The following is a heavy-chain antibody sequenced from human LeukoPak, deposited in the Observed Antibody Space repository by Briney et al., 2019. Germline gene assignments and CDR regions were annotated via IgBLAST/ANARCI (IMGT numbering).Heavy chain of an antibody. V-gene: IGHV4-38-2*02. D-gene: IGHD3/OR15-3a*01. J-gene: IGHJ4*02. CDR2: IYHSGST. Sequence: PSETLSLTCTVSGYSISSGYYWGWIRQPPGKGLEWIGSIYHSGSTYYNPSLKSRVTISVDTSKNQFSLKLSSVTAADTAVYYCARRLDYYFDYWGQGTLVTVSS. CDR1: GYSISSGYY. CDR3: ARRLDYYFDY.